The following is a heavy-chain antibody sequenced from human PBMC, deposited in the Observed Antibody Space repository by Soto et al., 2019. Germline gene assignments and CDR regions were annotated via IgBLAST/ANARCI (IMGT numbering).Heavy chain of an antibody. V-gene: IGHV1-69*06. Sequence: QVQLVQSGAEVKKPGSSVKVSCKASGGTFSSYAISWVRQAPGQGLEWMGGIIPIFGTANYAQKFQGRVTITADKSTSTAYMELSSLRSEDTAVYYCASRREWSGRRRNYYYCYGMDVWGQGTTVTVSS. CDR1: GGTFSSYA. CDR3: ASRREWSGRRRNYYYCYGMDV. J-gene: IGHJ6*02. CDR2: IIPIFGTA. D-gene: IGHD3-10*01.